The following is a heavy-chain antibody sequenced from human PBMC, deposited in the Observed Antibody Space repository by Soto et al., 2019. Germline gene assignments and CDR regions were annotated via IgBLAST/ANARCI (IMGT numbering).Heavy chain of an antibody. V-gene: IGHV4-39*01. CDR1: GGSILDSTYY. CDR3: ARQASGYYYGSGSYAPWFDP. J-gene: IGHJ5*02. CDR2: IFYSGGT. D-gene: IGHD3-10*01. Sequence: SETLSLTGTGSGGSILDSTYYWAWIRQSPGKGLEWIGTIFYSGGTFYTPSLKSRVTMSVDTSNNQFSLKLSSVTAADTAVYYCARQASGYYYGSGSYAPWFDPWGQGTLVTVSS.